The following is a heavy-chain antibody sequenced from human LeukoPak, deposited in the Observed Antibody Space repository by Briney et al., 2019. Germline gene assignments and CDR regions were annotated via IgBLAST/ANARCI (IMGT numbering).Heavy chain of an antibody. V-gene: IGHV3-7*01. Sequence: GGSLRLSCAASGFTFSSYGMSWVRQAPGKGLEWVASIKPDGSEKYYLDSVKGRFTISRDNARDSLYLQMNSLRDDDTSVYFCARDASALYWGRGTLVTVSS. CDR3: ARDASALY. CDR2: IKPDGSEK. J-gene: IGHJ4*02. CDR1: GFTFSSYG. D-gene: IGHD6-19*01.